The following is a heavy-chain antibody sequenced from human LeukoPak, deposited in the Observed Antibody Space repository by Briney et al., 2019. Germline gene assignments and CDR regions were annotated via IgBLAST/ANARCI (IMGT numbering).Heavy chain of an antibody. CDR3: ARDRLYDWNDRDAFDI. V-gene: IGHV4-4*07. CDR2: IYTSGST. CDR1: GGSISSYY. J-gene: IGHJ3*02. D-gene: IGHD1-1*01. Sequence: PSETLSLTRTVSGGSISSYYWSWIRQPAGKGLEWIGRIYTSGSTNYNPSLKSRVTMSVDTSKNQFSLKLSSVTAADTAVYYCARDRLYDWNDRDAFDIWGQGTMVTVSS.